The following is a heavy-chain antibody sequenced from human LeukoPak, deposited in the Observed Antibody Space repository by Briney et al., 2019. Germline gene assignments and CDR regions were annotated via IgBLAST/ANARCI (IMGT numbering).Heavy chain of an antibody. CDR1: GFTFSSYA. D-gene: IGHD3-22*01. Sequence: PGGSLRLSCAASGFTFSSYAMSWVRQAPGKGLEWVSAISGSGGSTYYADSVKGRFTISRDNAKNSLYLQMNSLRAEDTAVYYCARDYYDSSGYYKDWGQGTLVTVSS. V-gene: IGHV3-23*01. CDR3: ARDYYDSSGYYKD. CDR2: ISGSGGST. J-gene: IGHJ4*02.